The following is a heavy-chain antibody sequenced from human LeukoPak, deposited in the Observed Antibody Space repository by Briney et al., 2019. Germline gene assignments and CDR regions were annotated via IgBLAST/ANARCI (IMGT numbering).Heavy chain of an antibody. D-gene: IGHD1-1*01. V-gene: IGHV3-74*01. CDR3: ARTGLMWAGLSDYYYYGMDV. J-gene: IGHJ6*02. CDR2: INSDGSST. Sequence: PGGSLRLSCAASGFTFSSYWMHWVRQAPGKGLVWVSRINSDGSSTSYADSVKGRFTISRDNAKNTLYLQMNSLRAEDTAVYYCARTGLMWAGLSDYYYYGMDVWGQGTTVTVSS. CDR1: GFTFSSYW.